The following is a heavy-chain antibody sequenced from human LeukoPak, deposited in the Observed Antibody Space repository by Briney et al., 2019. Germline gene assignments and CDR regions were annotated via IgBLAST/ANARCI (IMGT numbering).Heavy chain of an antibody. CDR2: ISYDGSNK. J-gene: IGHJ5*02. D-gene: IGHD6-13*01. Sequence: GRSLRLSCAASGFTFSSYAMHWVRQAPGKGLEWVAVISYDGSNKYYADSVKGRFTISRDNSKNTLYLQMNSLRAEDTAVYYCARARIAAAVPNWFDPWGQGTLVTVSS. CDR1: GFTFSSYA. V-gene: IGHV3-30*04. CDR3: ARARIAAAVPNWFDP.